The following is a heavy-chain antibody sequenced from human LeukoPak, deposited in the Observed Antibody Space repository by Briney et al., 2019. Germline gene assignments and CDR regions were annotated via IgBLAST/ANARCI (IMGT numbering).Heavy chain of an antibody. Sequence: PGGFLRLSCAASGFTLSRYWMSWVRQAPGKGLEWIGEINHSGSTNYNPSLKSRVTISVDTSKNQFSLKLSSVTAADTAVYYCARGGIAARAYYFDYWGQGTLVTVSS. CDR3: ARGGIAARAYYFDY. J-gene: IGHJ4*02. CDR1: GFTLSRYW. D-gene: IGHD6-6*01. V-gene: IGHV4-34*01. CDR2: INHSGST.